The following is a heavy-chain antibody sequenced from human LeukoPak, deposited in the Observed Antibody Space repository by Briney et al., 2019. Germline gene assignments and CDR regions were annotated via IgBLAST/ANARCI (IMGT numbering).Heavy chain of an antibody. CDR3: APSLGRSPYYYYGMDV. CDR2: FDPEDGET. D-gene: IGHD1-26*01. J-gene: IGHJ6*02. V-gene: IGHV1-24*01. CDR1: GYTLTELS. Sequence: ASGKVSCKVSGYTLTELSMHWVRQAPGKGLEWMGGFDPEDGETIYAQKFQGRVTMTEDTSTDTAYMELSSLRSEDTAVYYCAPSLGRSPYYYYGMDVWGQGTTVTVSS.